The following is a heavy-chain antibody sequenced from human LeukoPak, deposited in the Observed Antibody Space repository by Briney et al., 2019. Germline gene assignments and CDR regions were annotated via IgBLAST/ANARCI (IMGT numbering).Heavy chain of an antibody. CDR1: GGTFSSYA. Sequence: GASVKVSCKASGGTFSSYAVSWVRQAPGQGLEWMGGIIPIFGTANYAQKFQGRVTITADESTSTAYMELSSLRSEDTAVYYCARAMVRVVINFYYYYMDVWGKGTTVTVSS. D-gene: IGHD3-10*01. V-gene: IGHV1-69*13. J-gene: IGHJ6*03. CDR3: ARAMVRVVINFYYYYMDV. CDR2: IIPIFGTA.